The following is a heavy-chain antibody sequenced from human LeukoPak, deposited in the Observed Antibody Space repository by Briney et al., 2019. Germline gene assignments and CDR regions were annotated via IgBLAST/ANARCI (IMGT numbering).Heavy chain of an antibody. CDR1: GGSFSGYY. CDR3: ASAVIVGATIFDY. J-gene: IGHJ4*02. V-gene: IGHV4-34*01. D-gene: IGHD1-26*01. Sequence: SETLSLTCAVYGGSFSGYYWSWIRQPPGKGLEWIGEINHSGSTNYNPSLKSRVTISVDTSKNQFSLKLSSVTAADTAVYYCASAVIVGATIFDYWDQGTLVTVSS. CDR2: INHSGST.